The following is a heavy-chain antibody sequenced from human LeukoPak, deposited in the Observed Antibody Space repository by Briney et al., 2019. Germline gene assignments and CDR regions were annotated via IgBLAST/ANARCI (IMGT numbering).Heavy chain of an antibody. CDR3: ARDPGDGYIDY. Sequence: GGSLRLSCAASGFTFSSYWMSWIRQAPGKGLEWVSYISSSGSTIYYADSVKGRFTISRDNAKNSLYLQMNSLRAEDTAVYYCARDPGDGYIDYWGQGTLVTVSS. CDR2: ISSSGSTI. J-gene: IGHJ4*02. V-gene: IGHV3-11*01. CDR1: GFTFSSYW. D-gene: IGHD5-24*01.